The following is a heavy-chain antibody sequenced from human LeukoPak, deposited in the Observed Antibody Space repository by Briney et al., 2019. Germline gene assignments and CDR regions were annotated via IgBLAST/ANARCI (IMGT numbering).Heavy chain of an antibody. J-gene: IGHJ6*04. CDR2: IYWDDDK. D-gene: IGHD3-10*01. Sequence: SGPTLVKPTQTLTLTCTFSGFSLSTSGVGVGWIRQPPGKALEWLALIYWDDDKRYSPSLKGRLTITKDTSKNQVVLTMTNMDPVDTATYYCAHRPGYYGSGNLGYYYGMDVWGKGTTVTVSS. V-gene: IGHV2-5*02. CDR1: GFSLSTSGVG. CDR3: AHRPGYYGSGNLGYYYGMDV.